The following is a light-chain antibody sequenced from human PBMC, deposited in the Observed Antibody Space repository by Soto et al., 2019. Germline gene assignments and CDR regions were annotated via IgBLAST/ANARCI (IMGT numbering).Light chain of an antibody. Sequence: EIVLTQSPLLSPVTLGQPASISCKSSQSLVASDGNEYFHWLHQRPGQPPRLLIYKVSNRFSGGTDGFSGSGAGTDFTLHISRVEAEDVGIYFCMQATRLRTFGQGTRLEIK. J-gene: IGKJ5*01. CDR1: QSLVASDGNEY. CDR2: KVS. V-gene: IGKV2-24*01. CDR3: MQATRLRT.